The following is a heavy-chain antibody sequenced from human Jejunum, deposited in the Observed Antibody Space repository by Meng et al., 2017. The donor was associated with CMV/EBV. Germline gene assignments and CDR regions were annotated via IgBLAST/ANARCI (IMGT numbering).Heavy chain of an antibody. V-gene: IGHV3-23*01. J-gene: IGHJ5*02. CDR3: AKGLAAARFDA. D-gene: IGHD6-13*01. CDR2: ISGGGGTT. Sequence: WTAAGFAFNTFGMSWVRQAPGKGLEWVSGISGGGGTTYFADSVKGRFTISKDNSKNTLYLQMNSLRVEDTAVYYCAKGLAAARFDAWGQGTLVTVSS. CDR1: GFAFNTFG.